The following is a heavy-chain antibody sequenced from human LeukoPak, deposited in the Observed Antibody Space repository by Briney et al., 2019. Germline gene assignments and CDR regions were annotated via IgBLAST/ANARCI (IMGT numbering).Heavy chain of an antibody. D-gene: IGHD6-19*01. J-gene: IGHJ3*02. CDR1: GYTLTELS. CDR2: FDPEDGET. Sequence: GASVKVSCEVSGYTLTELSMHWVRQAPGKGLEWMGGFDPEDGETVYAQKFQGRVTMTEDTSTDTAYMELSSLRSEDTAVYYCATGSSGWSPDAFDIWGQGTMVTVSS. CDR3: ATGSSGWSPDAFDI. V-gene: IGHV1-24*01.